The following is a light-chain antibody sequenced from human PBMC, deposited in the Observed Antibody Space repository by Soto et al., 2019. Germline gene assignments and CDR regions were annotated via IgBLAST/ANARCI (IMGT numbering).Light chain of an antibody. CDR2: DAS. CDR3: QHRYSWLLT. J-gene: IGKJ4*01. V-gene: IGKV3-11*01. CDR1: QSVSIY. Sequence: EIVLTQSPATLSLSPGERATLSCRASQSVSIYLAWYQHRPGQAPRLLIYDASNRATGIPARFSGSGSGTDFTLTISSLEPEDFAVYYCQHRYSWLLTFGGGTRVEIK.